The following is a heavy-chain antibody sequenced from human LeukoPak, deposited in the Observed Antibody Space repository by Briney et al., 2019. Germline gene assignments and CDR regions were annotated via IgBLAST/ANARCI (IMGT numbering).Heavy chain of an antibody. D-gene: IGHD6-13*01. CDR1: GGSISSSSYY. J-gene: IGHJ4*02. V-gene: IGHV4-39*07. CDR2: IYYSGST. CDR3: AREIHIAAGRGGFDY. Sequence: PSETLSLTCSVSGGSISSSSYYWGWIRQPPGKGLEWIGSIYYSGSTYYSPSLKSRVTISVDTSKNQFSLKLSSVTAADTAVYYCAREIHIAAGRGGFDYWGQGTLVTVSS.